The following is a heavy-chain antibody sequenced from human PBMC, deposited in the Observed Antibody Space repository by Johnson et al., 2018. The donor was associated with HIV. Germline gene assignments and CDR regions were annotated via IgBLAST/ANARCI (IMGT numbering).Heavy chain of an antibody. CDR1: GFTFSSYA. V-gene: IGHV3-23*04. Sequence: VQLVESGGGLVKPGGSLRLSCAASGFTFSSYAMSWVRQAPGKGLEWVSAISGSGGSTYYADSVKGRFTISRDNSKNTLYLQMNSLRAEDTAVYYCAKAMSVSSGEHRGAFDIWGQGTMVTVSS. J-gene: IGHJ3*02. CDR3: AKAMSVSSGEHRGAFDI. D-gene: IGHD6-25*01. CDR2: ISGSGGST.